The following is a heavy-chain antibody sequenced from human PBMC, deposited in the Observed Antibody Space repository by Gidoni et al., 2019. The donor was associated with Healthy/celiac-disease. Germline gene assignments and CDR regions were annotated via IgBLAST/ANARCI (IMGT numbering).Heavy chain of an antibody. CDR2: INSDGSST. J-gene: IGHJ6*02. CDR1: GFTFSRYW. D-gene: IGHD3-10*01. Sequence: EVQLVASGGGFVQPGGSMRLSCPASGFTFSRYWMHWGRQAPGQGLVWVSRINSDGSSTSYADSVKGRFTISRDNAKNTLYLQMNSLRAEDTAVYYCARGYLSYGSGRRYYGMDVWGQGTTVTVSS. CDR3: ARGYLSYGSGRRYYGMDV. V-gene: IGHV3-74*01.